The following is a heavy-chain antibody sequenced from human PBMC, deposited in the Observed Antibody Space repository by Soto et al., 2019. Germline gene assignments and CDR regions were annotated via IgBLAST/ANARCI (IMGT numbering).Heavy chain of an antibody. D-gene: IGHD6-13*01. CDR3: ARVGAVGIYYFDY. V-gene: IGHV3-11*01. CDR2: ISGSTTGI. J-gene: IGHJ4*02. Sequence: QVQLVESGGGLVKPGGSLRLSCAASGFTFSDYYMAWIRQAPGRGLEWISYISGSTTGIYYADSVKGRFTTSRDNAKTSLYLQMSSLRAEDTAVYYCARVGAVGIYYFDYWGQGTLITVSS. CDR1: GFTFSDYY.